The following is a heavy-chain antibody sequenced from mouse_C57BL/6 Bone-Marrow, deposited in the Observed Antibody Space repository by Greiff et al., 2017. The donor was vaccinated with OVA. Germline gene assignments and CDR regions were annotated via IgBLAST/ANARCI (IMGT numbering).Heavy chain of an antibody. D-gene: IGHD1-1*01. Sequence: EVKLMESGGGLVKPGGSLKLSCAASGFTFSSYAMSWVRQTPEKRLEWVATISDGGSYTYYPDNVKGRFTISRDNANNNLYLQMSHLKSEDTAMYYCARDLTTVVGDYAMDYWGQGTSVTVSS. J-gene: IGHJ4*01. V-gene: IGHV5-4*01. CDR1: GFTFSSYA. CDR3: ARDLTTVVGDYAMDY. CDR2: ISDGGSYT.